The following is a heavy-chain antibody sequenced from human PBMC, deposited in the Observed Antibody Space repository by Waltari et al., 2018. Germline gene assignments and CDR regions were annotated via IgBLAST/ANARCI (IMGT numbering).Heavy chain of an antibody. V-gene: IGHV3-74*01. CDR3: SRSPAGYSRSDY. D-gene: IGHD5-18*01. CDR1: GFAFSSYW. J-gene: IGHJ4*02. Sequence: EVRLEESGGGLVQPGGSLRLSCAASGFAFSSYWMHWVRQAPGKGLVWGSRVDNDGSGTPYAGSVMGRFTISRDNAKNTVYLEMNSLRAEDTAVYYCSRSPAGYSRSDYWGQGTLVTVSS. CDR2: VDNDGSGT.